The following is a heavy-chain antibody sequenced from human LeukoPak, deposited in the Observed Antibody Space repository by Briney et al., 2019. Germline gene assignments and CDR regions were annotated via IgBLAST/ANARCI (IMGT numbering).Heavy chain of an antibody. J-gene: IGHJ4*02. CDR2: ISSSSSYT. CDR1: GFTFSDYY. Sequence: PGGSLRLSCAASGFTFSDYYMSWIRQAPGKGLEWVSYISSSSSYTNYADSVKGRFTISRDNSKNTLYLQMNSLRAEDTAVYYCARAYNWNYYDFWGQGTLVTVSS. V-gene: IGHV3-11*05. CDR3: ARAYNWNYYDF. D-gene: IGHD1-20*01.